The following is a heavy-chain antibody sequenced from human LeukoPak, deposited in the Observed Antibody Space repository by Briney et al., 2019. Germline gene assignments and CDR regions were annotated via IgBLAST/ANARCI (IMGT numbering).Heavy chain of an antibody. CDR1: GGSIYSFH. CDR2: IYYSGST. D-gene: IGHD3-3*01. J-gene: IGHJ6*03. V-gene: IGHV4-59*01. CDR3: SRYDYWRRTSCYDDYYYIYV. Sequence: PSETVSLTCTVSGGSIYSFHWRWLRQRPGGGLEWRGYIYYSGSTNYNPSPKSRLTISVDASKKKFSMKLSSVTAADTPMSYCSRYDYWRRTSCYDDYYYIYVRGDGTTVTVSS.